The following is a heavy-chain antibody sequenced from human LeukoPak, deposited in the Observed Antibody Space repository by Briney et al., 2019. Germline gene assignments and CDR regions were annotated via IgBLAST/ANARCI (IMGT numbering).Heavy chain of an antibody. Sequence: PGGSLRLSCAASRFTFRRYAMSWVRQAPGKGLEWVSSISGSGNHTYYADSVKGRFTISRDNSKNTLYLQMNSLRDEDTAIYYCANGPSGSAISFDYWGQGTLVTVSS. V-gene: IGHV3-23*01. J-gene: IGHJ4*02. CDR2: ISGSGNHT. CDR3: ANGPSGSAISFDY. D-gene: IGHD5-18*01. CDR1: RFTFRRYA.